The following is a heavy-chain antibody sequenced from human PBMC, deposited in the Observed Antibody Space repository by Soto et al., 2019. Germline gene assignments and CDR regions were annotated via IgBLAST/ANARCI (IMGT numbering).Heavy chain of an antibody. CDR1: GFSLSTSAVG. CDR3: AHSRIAAAVGPYFDY. D-gene: IGHD6-13*01. CDR2: IYWNDDK. V-gene: IGHV2-5*01. Sequence: SGPTLVNPTQTLTLTCTFSGFSLSTSAVGVGWIRQPPGKAREWLALIYWNDDKRYSPSLKSSLTITKDTSKNQVVLTMTNMDPVDTATYYCAHSRIAAAVGPYFDYWGQGTLVTVSS. J-gene: IGHJ4*02.